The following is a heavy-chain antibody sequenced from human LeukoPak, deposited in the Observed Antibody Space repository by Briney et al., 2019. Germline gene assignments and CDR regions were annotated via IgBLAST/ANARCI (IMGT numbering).Heavy chain of an antibody. V-gene: IGHV4-34*01. D-gene: IGHD1-26*01. CDR1: GGSFSGYY. CDR2: INHSGST. J-gene: IGHJ4*02. Sequence: SETLSLTCAVYGGSFSGYYWSWIRQPPGEGLEWIGEINHSGSTNYNPSLKSRVTISVDTSKNQFSLKLSSVTAADTAVYYCARQDSSGSYSEDYFDYWGQGTLVTVSS. CDR3: ARQDSSGSYSEDYFDY.